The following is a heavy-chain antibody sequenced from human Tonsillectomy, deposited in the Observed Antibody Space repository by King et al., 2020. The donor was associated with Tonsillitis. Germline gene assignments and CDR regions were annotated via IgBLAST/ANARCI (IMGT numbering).Heavy chain of an antibody. CDR2: ISGSGGST. J-gene: IGHJ3*02. Sequence: VQLVESGGGLVQPGGSLRISCAASGFTFSSNAMSWVRQAPGKGLEWVSAISGSGGSTYYADSVKGRFTIARDNSKKTLYLQMNSLRAEDTAVYYCAKAGSMITFGGVIVTDAFDIWGQGTMVTVSS. D-gene: IGHD3-16*02. CDR3: AKAGSMITFGGVIVTDAFDI. V-gene: IGHV3-23*04. CDR1: GFTFSSNA.